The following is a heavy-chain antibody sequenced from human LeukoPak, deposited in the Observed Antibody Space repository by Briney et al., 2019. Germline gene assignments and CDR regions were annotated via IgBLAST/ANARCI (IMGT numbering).Heavy chain of an antibody. J-gene: IGHJ4*02. CDR3: ARGKTYYDYVWGSYRLRYYFDY. CDR1: GGSFSGYY. D-gene: IGHD3-16*02. CDR2: INHSGST. V-gene: IGHV4-34*01. Sequence: SETLSLTRAVYGGSFSGYYCSWIRQPPGKWLEWIGEINHSGSTNYNPSLKSRVTRSVDTSKNQFSLKLSSVTAADTAVYYCARGKTYYDYVWGSYRLRYYFDYWGQGTLVSVSS.